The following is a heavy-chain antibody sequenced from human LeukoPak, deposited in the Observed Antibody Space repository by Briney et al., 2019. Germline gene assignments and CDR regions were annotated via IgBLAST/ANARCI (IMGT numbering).Heavy chain of an antibody. J-gene: IGHJ3*02. D-gene: IGHD5-12*01. CDR3: ARERDYIVDDAFDI. V-gene: IGHV1-69*10. Sequence: ASVKVSCKASGGTFSSYAISWVRQAPGQGLEWMGGIIPILGTANYAQKFQGRVTITADKSTSTAYMELSSLRSEDTAVYYCARERDYIVDDAFDIWGQGTMVTVSS. CDR2: IIPILGTA. CDR1: GGTFSSYA.